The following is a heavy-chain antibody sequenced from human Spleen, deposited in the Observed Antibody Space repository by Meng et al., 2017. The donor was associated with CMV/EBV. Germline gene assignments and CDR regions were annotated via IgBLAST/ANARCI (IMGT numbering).Heavy chain of an antibody. CDR1: GFTFDDYP. CDR2: ISWDGGST. CDR3: AKDIIIPHSGSYSEYYYGMDV. Sequence: GESLKISCAASGFTFDDYPMHWVRQAPGKGLEWVSLISWDGGSTYYADSVKGRFTISRDNSKNSLYLQMNSLRAEDTALYYCAKDIIIPHSGSYSEYYYGMDVWGQGTTVTVSS. J-gene: IGHJ6*02. D-gene: IGHD1-26*01. V-gene: IGHV3-43D*03.